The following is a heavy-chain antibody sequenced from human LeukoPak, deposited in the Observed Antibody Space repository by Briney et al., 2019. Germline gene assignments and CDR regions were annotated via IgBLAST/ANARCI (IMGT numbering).Heavy chain of an antibody. Sequence: GGSLRLSCAASGFTFSSYGMHWVRQAPGKGLEWVTFVRFDGSNKYYADSVKGRFTISRDNSKNTLYLQMNSLRAEDTAVYYCAREDHANYNYWGQGTLVTVSS. V-gene: IGHV3-30*02. CDR1: GFTFSSYG. CDR3: AREDHANYNY. D-gene: IGHD4/OR15-4a*01. J-gene: IGHJ4*02. CDR2: VRFDGSNK.